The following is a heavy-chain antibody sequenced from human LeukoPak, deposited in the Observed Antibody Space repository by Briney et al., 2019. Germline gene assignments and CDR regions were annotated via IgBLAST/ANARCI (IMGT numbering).Heavy chain of an antibody. J-gene: IGHJ6*03. V-gene: IGHV1-18*01. CDR1: GYTFTSYG. D-gene: IGHD6-6*01. CDR2: ISAYNGNT. Sequence: ASVKVSCKASGYTFTSYGISWVRQAPGQGLEWMGWISAYNGNTNCAQKLQGRVTMTTDTSTSTAYMELRSLRSDDTAVYYCARISSSSLWVYYYYSMDVWGKGTTVTVS. CDR3: ARISSSSLWVYYYYSMDV.